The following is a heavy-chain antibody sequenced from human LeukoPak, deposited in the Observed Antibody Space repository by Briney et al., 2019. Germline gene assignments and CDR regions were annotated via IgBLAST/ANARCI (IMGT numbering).Heavy chain of an antibody. CDR2: IYYSGST. CDR1: GGSISSNGYF. D-gene: IGHD3-10*01. CDR3: ASPPVLLWFGELTPAYYFDY. V-gene: IGHV4-39*01. Sequence: SETLSLTCTVSGGSISSNGYFWAWIRQPPGKGLEWIGSIYYSGSTYYNPSLKSPFTISVDTSKTKFSLKLSSVTAADTAVYYCASPPVLLWFGELTPAYYFDYWGQGTLATVSS. J-gene: IGHJ4*02.